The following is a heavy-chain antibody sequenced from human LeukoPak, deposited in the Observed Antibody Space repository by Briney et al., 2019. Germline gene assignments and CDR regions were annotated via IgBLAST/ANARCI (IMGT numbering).Heavy chain of an antibody. CDR3: ARDDPKPDIVVVPAAASGDY. CDR1: GYTFTGYY. Sequence: ASVKVSCKASGYTFTGYYMHWVRQAPGQGLEWMGWISAYNGNTNYAQKLQGRVTMTTDTSTSTAYMELRSLRSDDTAVYYCARDDPKPDIVVVPAAASGDYWGQGTLVTVSS. CDR2: ISAYNGNT. V-gene: IGHV1-18*04. D-gene: IGHD2-2*01. J-gene: IGHJ4*02.